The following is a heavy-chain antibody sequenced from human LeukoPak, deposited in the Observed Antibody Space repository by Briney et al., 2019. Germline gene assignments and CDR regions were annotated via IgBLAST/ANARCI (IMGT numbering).Heavy chain of an antibody. V-gene: IGHV1-2*02. CDR2: INANSGGT. D-gene: IGHD3-3*01. CDR3: ARSSRYDIWSGYPY. CDR1: GYTFTGYY. Sequence: ASVKVSCKASGYTFTGYYMHWVRQAPGQGLEWMGWINANSGGTNYAQKFQGRVTMTRDTSISTAYMELSRLRSDDTAVYYCARSSRYDIWSGYPYWGQGTLVTVSS. J-gene: IGHJ4*02.